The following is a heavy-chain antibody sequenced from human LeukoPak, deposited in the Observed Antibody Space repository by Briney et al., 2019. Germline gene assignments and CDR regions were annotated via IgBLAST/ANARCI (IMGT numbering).Heavy chain of an antibody. CDR2: ISSSASTI. J-gene: IGHJ4*02. Sequence: PGGSLRLSCAASGFTFSSYEMNWVRQAPGKGLEWVSYISSSASTIYYADSVKGRFTISRDNAKNSLYLQMNSLRAEDTAVYYCAREGRSSTSCYDYWGQGTLVTVSS. D-gene: IGHD2-2*01. V-gene: IGHV3-48*03. CDR3: AREGRSSTSCYDY. CDR1: GFTFSSYE.